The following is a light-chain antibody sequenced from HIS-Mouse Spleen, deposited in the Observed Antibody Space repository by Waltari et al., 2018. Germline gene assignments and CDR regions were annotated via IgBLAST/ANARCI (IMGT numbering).Light chain of an antibody. CDR3: SSYTSSSTLRYV. CDR2: DVS. CDR1: SSDVGCYNY. J-gene: IGLJ1*01. Sequence: QSALTQPRSVSGSPGQSVTISCPGTSSDVGCYNYVPLYQQHPGKAPKLMIYDVSKRPSGVPDRFSGSKSGNTASLTISGLQAEDEADYYCSSYTSSSTLRYVFGTGTKVTVL. V-gene: IGLV2-11*01.